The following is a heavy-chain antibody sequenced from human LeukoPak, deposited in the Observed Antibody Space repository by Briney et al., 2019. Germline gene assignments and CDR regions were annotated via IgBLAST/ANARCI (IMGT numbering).Heavy chain of an antibody. J-gene: IGHJ5*02. CDR3: AKSRGWQGYCSGGSCYGPSGWFDP. CDR2: ISGSGGST. CDR1: GFTFSSYA. V-gene: IGHV3-23*01. D-gene: IGHD2-15*01. Sequence: GGSLRLSCAASGFTFSSYAMSWVHQAPGKGLEWVSAISGSGGSTYYADSVKGRFTISRDNSKNTLYLQMNSLRAEDTAVYYCAKSRGWQGYCSGGSCYGPSGWFDPWGQGTLVTVSS.